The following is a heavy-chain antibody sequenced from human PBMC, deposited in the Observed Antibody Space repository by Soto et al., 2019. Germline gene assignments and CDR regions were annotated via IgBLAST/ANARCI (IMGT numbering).Heavy chain of an antibody. CDR1: GFTFISYG. J-gene: IGHJ4*02. Sequence: PGGSLRLSCASSGFTFISYGMHWVRQAPGKGLEWVAVISYDGSNKYYADSVKGRFTISRDNSKNTLYLQMNSLRAEDTAVYYCAKDQPLYSSGWYPHEFDYWGQGTLVTVSS. V-gene: IGHV3-30*18. CDR2: ISYDGSNK. CDR3: AKDQPLYSSGWYPHEFDY. D-gene: IGHD6-19*01.